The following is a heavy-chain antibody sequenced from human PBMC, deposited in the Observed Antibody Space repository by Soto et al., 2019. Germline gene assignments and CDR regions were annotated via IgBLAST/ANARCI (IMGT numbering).Heavy chain of an antibody. D-gene: IGHD3-9*01. CDR3: ARAGSPFHSDSTGYWGFDY. CDR2: IYSSGTT. V-gene: IGHV3-53*01. CDR1: GFPFSDHQ. J-gene: IGHJ4*02. Sequence: EVQLVESGGGLIQPGGSLRLSCAACGFPFSDHQMNWIRQAPGRGLEWVSVIYSSGTTYYGDSVKGRFTISRDNSKNTLYLQMNSLRTEDTALYYCARAGSPFHSDSTGYWGFDYWGQGTLVTVSS.